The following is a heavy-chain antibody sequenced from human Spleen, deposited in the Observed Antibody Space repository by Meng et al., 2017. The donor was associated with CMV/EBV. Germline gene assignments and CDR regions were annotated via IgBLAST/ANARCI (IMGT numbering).Heavy chain of an antibody. CDR3: ARVFMYYDFWSGYYDF. CDR2: INGDGSST. J-gene: IGHJ4*02. V-gene: IGHV3-74*01. D-gene: IGHD3-3*01. CDR1: GFTFSSYS. Sequence: LSLTCAASGFTFSSYSMHWVRQVPGKGLLWVSRINGDGSSTSYADSVKGRFTISRDNAKNTLFLQMNSLRAEDTAVYYCARVFMYYDFWSGYYDFWGQGTLVTVSS.